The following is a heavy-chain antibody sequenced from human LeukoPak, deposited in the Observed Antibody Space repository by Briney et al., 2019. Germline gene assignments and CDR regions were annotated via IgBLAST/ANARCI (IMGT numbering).Heavy chain of an antibody. CDR3: AALWSFDY. CDR1: GFTFSTYE. V-gene: IGHV3-48*03. CDR2: ISSNGKTI. Sequence: GGSLRLSCAASGFTFSTYEMNWVRQAPGKGLEWTSYISSNGKTIYYSDSVKGRFTISRDNAKNSLYLQMNSLRAEDTAVYYCAALWSFDYWGQGTLVSVSS. D-gene: IGHD2-21*01. J-gene: IGHJ4*02.